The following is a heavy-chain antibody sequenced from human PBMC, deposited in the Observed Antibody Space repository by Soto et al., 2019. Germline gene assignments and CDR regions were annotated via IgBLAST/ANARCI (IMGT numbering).Heavy chain of an antibody. V-gene: IGHV1-8*01. J-gene: IGHJ6*02. Sequence: QVQLVQSGAEVKKPGASVKVSCKASGYTFTSYDINWVRQATGQGLEWMGWMDPNSGNTCYATKFQGRVAMTRDTSISTDYMELSSLRSEDTAVCYCARGSFDFWSGLYYYGMGVWGQGATVTVSS. CDR2: MDPNSGNT. CDR1: GYTFTSYD. CDR3: ARGSFDFWSGLYYYGMGV. D-gene: IGHD3-3*01.